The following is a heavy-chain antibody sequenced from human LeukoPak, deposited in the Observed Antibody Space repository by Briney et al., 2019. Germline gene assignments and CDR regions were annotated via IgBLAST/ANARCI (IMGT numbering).Heavy chain of an antibody. CDR3: ARVPPFWSGHYTDLGYFQH. CDR1: GYTFTSYG. J-gene: IGHJ1*01. D-gene: IGHD3-3*01. Sequence: GASVKVSCKASGYTFTSYGISWVRQAPGQGLEWMGWISACNGNTNYAQKLQGRVTMTTDTSTSTAYMELRSLRSDDTAVYYCARVPPFWSGHYTDLGYFQHWGQGTLVTVSS. CDR2: ISACNGNT. V-gene: IGHV1-18*01.